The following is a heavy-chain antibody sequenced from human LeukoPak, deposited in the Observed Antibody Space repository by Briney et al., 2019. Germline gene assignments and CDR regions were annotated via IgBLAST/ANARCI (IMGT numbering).Heavy chain of an antibody. CDR2: IHYSGST. V-gene: IGHV4-59*08. CDR1: GGSINSFF. CDR3: ARHEGGNLDFDY. D-gene: IGHD4-23*01. J-gene: IGHJ4*02. Sequence: SETLSLTCTVSGGSINSFFWSWIRQPPGKGLEWIGYIHYSGSTNYNPSLESRVTISVDTSNTQFSLNLSSVTAADTAVYYCARHEGGNLDFDYWGQGTLVTVSS.